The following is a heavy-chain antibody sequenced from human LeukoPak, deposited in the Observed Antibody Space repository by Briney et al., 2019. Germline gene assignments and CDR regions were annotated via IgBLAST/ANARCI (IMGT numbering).Heavy chain of an antibody. D-gene: IGHD5-18*01. CDR2: IYHSGST. CDR3: ARGYSYGDGDYFDY. V-gene: IGHV4-30-2*01. Sequence: PSQTLSLTCAVPGGSISSGGYSWSWIRQPPGKGLEWIGYIYHSGSTYYNPSLKSRVTISVDRSKNQFSLKLSSVTAADTAVYYCARGYSYGDGDYFDYWGQGTLVTVSS. CDR1: GGSISSGGYS. J-gene: IGHJ4*02.